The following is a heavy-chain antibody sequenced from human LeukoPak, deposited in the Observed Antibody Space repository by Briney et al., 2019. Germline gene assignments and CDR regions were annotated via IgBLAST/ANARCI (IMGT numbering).Heavy chain of an antibody. CDR2: ISGRGGST. CDR1: GFTFSSYA. V-gene: IGHV3-23*01. Sequence: PGGSLRLSCAASGFTFSSYAMSWVRQAPGKGLEWVSSISGRGGSTYYADSVKGRFTISRDNSKNTLYLQMNSLRAEDTAVYYCARAGIAARRYYYYYYMDVWGKGTTVTVSS. D-gene: IGHD6-6*01. J-gene: IGHJ6*03. CDR3: ARAGIAARRYYYYYYMDV.